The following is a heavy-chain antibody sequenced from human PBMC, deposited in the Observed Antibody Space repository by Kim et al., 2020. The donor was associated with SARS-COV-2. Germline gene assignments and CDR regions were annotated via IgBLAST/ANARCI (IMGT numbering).Heavy chain of an antibody. Sequence: NPSLKSRVTISVDTSKNQFSLKLSSVTAADTAVYYCARGTLTVDTATFDYWGQGTLVTVSS. V-gene: IGHV4-34*01. J-gene: IGHJ4*02. D-gene: IGHD5-18*01. CDR3: ARGTLTVDTATFDY.